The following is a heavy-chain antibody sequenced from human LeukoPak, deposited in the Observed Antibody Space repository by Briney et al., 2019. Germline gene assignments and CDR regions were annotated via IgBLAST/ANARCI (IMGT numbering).Heavy chain of an antibody. J-gene: IGHJ4*02. D-gene: IGHD2-15*01. V-gene: IGHV3-23*01. CDR2: ISGSGGST. CDR3: AKDPGRYCSGGACIIDY. Sequence: GGSLRLSCAASGLIFSNFYMSWIRQAPGKGLEWVSVISGSGGSTHYADSVKGRFTISRDNSKNTLYLQMNSLRGDDTAVYYCAKDPGRYCSGGACIIDYWGQGTLVTVSS. CDR1: GLIFSNFY.